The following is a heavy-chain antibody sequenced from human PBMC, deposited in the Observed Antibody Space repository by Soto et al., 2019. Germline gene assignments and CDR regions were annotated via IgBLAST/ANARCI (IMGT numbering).Heavy chain of an antibody. V-gene: IGHV3-23*01. J-gene: IGHJ4*02. Sequence: EVQLLESGGGLVQPGGSLRLSCTASGFTFSSYAMSWVRQAPGKGLEWVSAISGSGGSTYYADSVKGRFTISRDNSKNPLYLQMNSLRAEDTAVYYCAKEWSYSSGWSHVDYWGQGTLVTVSS. CDR2: ISGSGGST. D-gene: IGHD6-19*01. CDR3: AKEWSYSSGWSHVDY. CDR1: GFTFSSYA.